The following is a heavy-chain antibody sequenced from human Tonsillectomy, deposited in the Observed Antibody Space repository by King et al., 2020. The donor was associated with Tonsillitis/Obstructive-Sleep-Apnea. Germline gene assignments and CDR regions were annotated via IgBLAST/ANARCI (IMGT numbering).Heavy chain of an antibody. CDR1: GGSISSSSYY. CDR2: IYYSGST. V-gene: IGHV4-39*01. CDR3: ARRGSSRRFDP. Sequence: QLQESGPGLVKPSETLSLTCTVSGGSISSSSYYWGWIRQPPGKGLEWIGSIYYSGSTYYNPSLKSRVTISVDTSKNQFSLKLSSVTAADTAVYYCARRGSSRRFDPWGQGTLVTVSS. D-gene: IGHD6-13*01. J-gene: IGHJ5*02.